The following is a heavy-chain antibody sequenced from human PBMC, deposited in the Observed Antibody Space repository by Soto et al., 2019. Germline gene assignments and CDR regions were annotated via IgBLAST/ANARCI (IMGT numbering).Heavy chain of an antibody. D-gene: IGHD3-3*01. CDR2: INPNSGGT. CDR3: ARAVYDFWSGYSQAHFDY. V-gene: IGHV1-2*04. Sequence: GASVKVSCKASGYTFTGYYMHWVRQAPGQGLEWMGWINPNSGGTNYAQKFQGWVTMTRDTSISTAYMELSRLRSDDTAVYYCARAVYDFWSGYSQAHFDYWGQGTLVTVSS. CDR1: GYTFTGYY. J-gene: IGHJ4*02.